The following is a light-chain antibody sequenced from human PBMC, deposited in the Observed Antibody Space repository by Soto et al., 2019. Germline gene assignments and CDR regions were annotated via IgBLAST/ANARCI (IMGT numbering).Light chain of an antibody. CDR1: QDISDY. Sequence: DIQLTHSPSFLSASVGDRVNITCRASQDISDYLAWYQQRPGKAPKLLIYAASTLQSGVPSRFSGSGSGTEFTLTISSLQPDDFATYYCQHYNSYSEGFGKGGMGDIK. CDR2: AAS. CDR3: QHYNSYSEG. J-gene: IGKJ1*01. V-gene: IGKV1-9*01.